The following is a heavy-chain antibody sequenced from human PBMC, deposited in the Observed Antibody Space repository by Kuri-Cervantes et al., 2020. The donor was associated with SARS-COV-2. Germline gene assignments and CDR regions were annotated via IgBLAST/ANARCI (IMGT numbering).Heavy chain of an antibody. CDR2: IYYTGST. Sequence: SETLSLTCTVSGASISSSSYYWDWNRQPPGKGLEWIGSIYYTGSTYYNPSLKSRVTISVDTSKNQFSLKLTSVTAADTAVYYCARRSYYDFFTGYHIPFYMDVWGKGTTVTVSS. J-gene: IGHJ6*03. D-gene: IGHD3-9*01. CDR1: GASISSSSYY. V-gene: IGHV4-39*01. CDR3: ARRSYYDFFTGYHIPFYMDV.